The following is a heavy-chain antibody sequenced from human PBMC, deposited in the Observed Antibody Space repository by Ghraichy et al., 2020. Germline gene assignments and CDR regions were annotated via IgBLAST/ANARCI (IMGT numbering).Heavy chain of an antibody. Sequence: GGSLRLSCAASGFTFSSYWMSWVRQAPGKGLEWVANIKQDGSEKYYVDSVKGRFTISRDNAKNSLYLQMNSLRAEDTAVYYCARAIKPYYYDSSGSYWGQGTLVTVSS. CDR1: GFTFSSYW. J-gene: IGHJ4*02. CDR3: ARAIKPYYYDSSGSY. CDR2: IKQDGSEK. V-gene: IGHV3-7*01. D-gene: IGHD3-22*01.